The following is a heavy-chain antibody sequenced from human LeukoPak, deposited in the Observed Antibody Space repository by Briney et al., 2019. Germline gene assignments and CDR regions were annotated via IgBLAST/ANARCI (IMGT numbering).Heavy chain of an antibody. V-gene: IGHV1-2*06. Sequence: ASVKVSCKASGYTFTGYYMHWVRQAPGQGLEWMGRINRNTGGTNYAQKFQGRVTMTRDTSISTAYMELSRLRSDDTAVYYCARELGVPPDCSSTSCYLDYWGQGTLVTVSS. CDR1: GYTFTGYY. D-gene: IGHD2-2*01. CDR3: ARELGVPPDCSSTSCYLDY. CDR2: INRNTGGT. J-gene: IGHJ4*02.